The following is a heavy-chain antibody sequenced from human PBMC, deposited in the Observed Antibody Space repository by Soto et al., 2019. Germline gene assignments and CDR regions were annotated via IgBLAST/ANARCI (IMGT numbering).Heavy chain of an antibody. CDR1: GFTFSNAW. V-gene: IGHV3-15*01. CDR2: IKSKTDGGTT. J-gene: IGHJ4*02. CDR3: TTDLPSNDFWGSGSIFRVDY. D-gene: IGHD3-16*01. Sequence: GGSLRLSCAASGFTFSNAWMSWVRQAPGKGLEWVGRIKSKTDGGTTDYAAPVKGRFTISRDDSKNTLYLQMNSLKTEDTAVYYCTTDLPSNDFWGSGSIFRVDYWGQGTLVTVSS.